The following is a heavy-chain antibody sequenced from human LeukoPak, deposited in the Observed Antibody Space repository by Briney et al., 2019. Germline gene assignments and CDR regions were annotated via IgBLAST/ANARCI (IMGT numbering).Heavy chain of an antibody. Sequence: SGTLSLTCTVSGYSISSGYYWGWIRQPPGKGLEWIGSIYHSGSTYYNPSLKSRVTISVDTSKNQFSLKLSSVTAADTAVYYCARQDMDYYDSSGYSLDYWGQGTLVTVSS. V-gene: IGHV4-38-2*02. CDR3: ARQDMDYYDSSGYSLDY. CDR1: GYSISSGYY. D-gene: IGHD3-22*01. J-gene: IGHJ4*02. CDR2: IYHSGST.